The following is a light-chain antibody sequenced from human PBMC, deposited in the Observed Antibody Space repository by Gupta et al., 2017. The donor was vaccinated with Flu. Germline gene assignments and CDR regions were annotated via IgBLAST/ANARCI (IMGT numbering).Light chain of an antibody. J-gene: IGKJ2*01. Sequence: DIQMTQSPSSLSASIGDRVTIACRASQSVSNYLNWYQQKPGKAPKLLIYAASSLQSGVPSRFGGSGSGTDFTLTISSLQPEDFATYYCQQAYSAPYNFGQGTKLE. V-gene: IGKV1-39*01. CDR3: QQAYSAPYN. CDR1: QSVSNY. CDR2: AAS.